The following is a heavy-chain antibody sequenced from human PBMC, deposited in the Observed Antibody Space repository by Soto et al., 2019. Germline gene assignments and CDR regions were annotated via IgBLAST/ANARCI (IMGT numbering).Heavy chain of an antibody. CDR1: GFTFSSFV. D-gene: IGHD4-17*01. CDR3: ARDVMTSVTEDY. J-gene: IGHJ4*02. CDR2: ISYDGSNK. V-gene: IGHV3-30-3*01. Sequence: QVQLMESGGGVVQSGRSLRLSCEVSGFTFSSFVMHWVRQAPGKGLEWVAMISYDGSNKNYADSVKGRFTISRDNSKNTLYLQMNSLRAEDTAKYFCARDVMTSVTEDYWGQGTLVTVSS.